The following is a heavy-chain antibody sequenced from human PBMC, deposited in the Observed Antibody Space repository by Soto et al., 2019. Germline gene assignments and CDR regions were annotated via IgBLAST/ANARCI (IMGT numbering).Heavy chain of an antibody. CDR3: ARARYTVTPFDY. D-gene: IGHD4-17*01. CDR1: GFTFSSYA. J-gene: IGHJ4*02. Sequence: GGSLRLSCAASGFTFSSYAMSWVRQAPGKGLEWVSAINGSGSSIYYADSVMGRFTISRDNSKNSLYLQMNSLRAEDTAVYYCARARYTVTPFDYWGQGTRVTVSS. V-gene: IGHV3-23*01. CDR2: INGSGSSI.